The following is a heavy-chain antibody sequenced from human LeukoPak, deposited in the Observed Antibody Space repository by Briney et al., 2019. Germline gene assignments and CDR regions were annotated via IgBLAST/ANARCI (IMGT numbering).Heavy chain of an antibody. CDR3: ARDTGFITGTPGVDY. CDR1: GGSISSRDYY. J-gene: IGHJ4*02. V-gene: IGHV4-30-4*01. Sequence: SETLSLTCTVSGGSISSRDYYWSWIRQPPGKGLEWIGYIYYSGSTYYNPSLKSRVTISVDTSKNQFSLKLSSVTAADTAVYYCARDTGFITGTPGVDYWGQGTLVTVSS. D-gene: IGHD1-7*01. CDR2: IYYSGST.